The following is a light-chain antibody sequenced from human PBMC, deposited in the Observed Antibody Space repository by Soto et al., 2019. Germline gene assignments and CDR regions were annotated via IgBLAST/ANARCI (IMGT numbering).Light chain of an antibody. CDR1: SSDIGRYNF. J-gene: IGLJ1*01. Sequence: QSVLTQPRPVSGSPGQSVTISCTGTSSDIGRYNFVSWYQQHPGKAPHLLIFDVTKRPSGVPDRFSGSRSGNTASLTISGLQADDEADFYCCSYAGTYTYVFGTGTKVTVL. CDR3: CSYAGTYTYV. CDR2: DVT. V-gene: IGLV2-11*01.